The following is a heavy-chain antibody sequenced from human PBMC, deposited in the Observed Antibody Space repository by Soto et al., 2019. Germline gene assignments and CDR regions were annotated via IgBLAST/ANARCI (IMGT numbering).Heavy chain of an antibody. CDR2: ISSSSSYI. V-gene: IGHV3-21*01. D-gene: IGHD1-26*01. J-gene: IGHJ6*02. CDR1: GFTFSSYS. CDR3: ARDWATTDYYYGMDV. Sequence: KPGGSLRLSCAASGFTFSSYSMNWVRQAPGKGLEWVSSISSSSSYIYYADSVKGRFTISRDNAKNSLYLQMNSLRAEDTAVYYCARDWATTDYYYGMDVWGQGTTVTVSS.